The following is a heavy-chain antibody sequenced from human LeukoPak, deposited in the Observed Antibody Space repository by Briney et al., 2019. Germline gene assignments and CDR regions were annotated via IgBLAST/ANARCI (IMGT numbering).Heavy chain of an antibody. Sequence: PGGSLILSCAASGFPVSSNYMSWVRQAPGKGLEWVSVIYRDDTTYYADSVKGRFTIFRDNSKNTLYLQMNSLRDDDTAVYYCARAPYGVGYTAERDYWGQGTLVTVSS. CDR3: ARAPYGVGYTAERDY. CDR1: GFPVSSNY. J-gene: IGHJ4*02. D-gene: IGHD3-16*02. V-gene: IGHV3-53*01. CDR2: IYRDDTT.